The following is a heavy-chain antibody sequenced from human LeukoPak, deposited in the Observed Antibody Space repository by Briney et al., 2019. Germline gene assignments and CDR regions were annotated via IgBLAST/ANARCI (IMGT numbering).Heavy chain of an antibody. J-gene: IGHJ4*02. CDR3: ARAAIAAAGTVEY. CDR1: GFTFSSYS. CDR2: ISSSSSAR. Sequence: SGGSLRLSCAASGFTFSSYSINWVRQAPGKGLEWVSYISSSSSARYYADSVKGRFTISRDNAKNSLYLQMNSLRDEDAAVYYCARAAIAAAGTVEYWGQGTLVTVSS. V-gene: IGHV3-48*02. D-gene: IGHD6-13*01.